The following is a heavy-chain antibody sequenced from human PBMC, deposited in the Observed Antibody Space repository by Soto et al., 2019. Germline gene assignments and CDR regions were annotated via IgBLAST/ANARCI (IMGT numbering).Heavy chain of an antibody. Sequence: ASVKVSCKASGYTFTSYDINWVRQATGQGLEWMGWMNPNSGNTGYAQKFQGRVTMTRNTSISTAYMELSSLRSEDTAVYYCARGPDYGHYSAFASWGQGTMVTVSS. V-gene: IGHV1-8*01. D-gene: IGHD4-17*01. J-gene: IGHJ3*02. CDR3: ARGPDYGHYSAFAS. CDR2: MNPNSGNT. CDR1: GYTFTSYD.